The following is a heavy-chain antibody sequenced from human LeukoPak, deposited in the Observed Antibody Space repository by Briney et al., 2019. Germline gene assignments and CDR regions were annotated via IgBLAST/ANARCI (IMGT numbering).Heavy chain of an antibody. CDR3: AELGITMVGGV. V-gene: IGHV3-48*03. J-gene: IGHJ6*04. D-gene: IGHD3-10*02. CDR2: ISSSGSTI. Sequence: GGSLRLSCAASGFTFISYEMNWVRQAPGKGLEWVSYISSSGSTIYYADSLMGRFTISRDDAKNSQYLQMNSLRAEETAVYYCAELGITMVGGVWGKGTTVTIPS. CDR1: GFTFISYE.